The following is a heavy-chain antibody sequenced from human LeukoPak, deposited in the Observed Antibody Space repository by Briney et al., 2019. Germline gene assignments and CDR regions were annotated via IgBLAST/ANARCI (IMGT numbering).Heavy chain of an antibody. D-gene: IGHD3-22*01. V-gene: IGHV4-34*01. Sequence: ASETLPLTCAVYGGSFSGYYWSWIRQPPGKGLEWIGEINHSGSTNYNPSLRSRVTISVDTSKNQFSLKLSSVTAADTAVYYCARTGPITMIIVVTPNAFDIWGQGTMVTVSS. CDR3: ARTGPITMIIVVTPNAFDI. CDR1: GGSFSGYY. CDR2: INHSGST. J-gene: IGHJ3*02.